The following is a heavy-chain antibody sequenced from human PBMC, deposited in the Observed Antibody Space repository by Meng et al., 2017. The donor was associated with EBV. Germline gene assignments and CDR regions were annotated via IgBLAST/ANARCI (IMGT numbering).Heavy chain of an antibody. V-gene: IGHV1-18*04. CDR3: ARDGRLYDTPSPFDY. CDR1: GYTFTSYG. CDR2: ISAYNGNT. D-gene: IGHD3-22*01. J-gene: IGHJ4*02. Sequence: VHLVQSGAEVKKPWASVKVSCKASGYTFTSYGISLVRQAPGQGLEWMGWISAYNGNTNYAQKLQGRVTMTTDTSTSTAYMELRSLRSDDTAVYYCARDGRLYDTPSPFDYWGQGTLVTVSS.